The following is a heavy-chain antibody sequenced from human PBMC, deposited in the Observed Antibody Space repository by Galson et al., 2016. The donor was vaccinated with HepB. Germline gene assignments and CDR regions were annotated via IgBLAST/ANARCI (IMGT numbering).Heavy chain of an antibody. V-gene: IGHV3-15*01. CDR3: TPRSF. Sequence: CAASGLTLSNVWMTWVRQAPGKGLEYLGHIKSKPDGGTADYATPVKGRFTIFRDDSKNTLYLQMNSLRIEDTAVYYCTPRSFWGPGTLVTVSS. CDR2: IKSKPDGGTA. J-gene: IGHJ4*02. CDR1: GLTLSNVW.